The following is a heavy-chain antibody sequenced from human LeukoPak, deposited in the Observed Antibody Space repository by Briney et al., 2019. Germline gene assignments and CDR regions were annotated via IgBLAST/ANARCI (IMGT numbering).Heavy chain of an antibody. V-gene: IGHV3-23*01. CDR3: ARDESSGYYPDAFDI. J-gene: IGHJ3*02. Sequence: GGSLRLSCAASGFAFGSYAMAWVRQAPGKGLEWVSHISGSGGIIYYTDSVKGRFTISRDNAKNSLYLQMNSLRGEDTAFYYCARDESSGYYPDAFDIWGQGTMVTVSS. D-gene: IGHD3-22*01. CDR2: ISGSGGII. CDR1: GFAFGSYA.